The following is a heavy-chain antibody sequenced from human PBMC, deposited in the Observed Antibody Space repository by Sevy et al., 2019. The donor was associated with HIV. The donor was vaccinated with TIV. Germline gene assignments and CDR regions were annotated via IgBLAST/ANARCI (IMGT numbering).Heavy chain of an antibody. CDR2: IRSKAYGGTT. CDR3: TRDDYIWGSYDY. J-gene: IGHJ4*02. Sequence: GGSLRLSCTASGFTFGDYAMSWFRQAPGKGLEWVGFIRSKAYGGTTEYAASVKGRFTISSDDSKSIAYLQMNSLKTEDTAVYYCTRDDYIWGSYDYWGQGTLVTVSS. CDR1: GFTFGDYA. V-gene: IGHV3-49*03. D-gene: IGHD3-16*01.